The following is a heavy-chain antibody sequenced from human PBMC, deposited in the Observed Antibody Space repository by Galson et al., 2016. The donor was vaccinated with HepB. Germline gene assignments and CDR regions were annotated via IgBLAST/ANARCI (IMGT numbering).Heavy chain of an antibody. CDR2: ITGSGTVL. Sequence: SLRLSCAASGFTFGDSYMSLIRQAPGKGLEWISCITGSGTVLFYADSVKGRFTISRDNARNSLYLHLNSLRAEDTAVYYCAKGHYEVWGQGTLVTVSS. J-gene: IGHJ4*02. CDR3: AKGHYEV. CDR1: GFTFGDSY. V-gene: IGHV3-11*01. D-gene: IGHD3-3*01.